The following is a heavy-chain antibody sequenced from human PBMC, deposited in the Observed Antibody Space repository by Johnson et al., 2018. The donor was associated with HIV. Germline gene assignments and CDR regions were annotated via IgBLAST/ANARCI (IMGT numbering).Heavy chain of an antibody. CDR1: GFTVSTNY. J-gene: IGHJ3*01. CDR3: ARDLRNSGWSNGFDV. CDR2: IYTGGST. Sequence: VQLVESGGGLVHPGGSLRLSCAASGFTVSTNYMSWVRQAPGKGLEWVSLIYTGGSTFYADSVKGRFPISRDNSKNTLYLQMNSLRAEDTAVYYCARDLRNSGWSNGFDVWGQGTMVTVSS. V-gene: IGHV3-66*02. D-gene: IGHD6-19*01.